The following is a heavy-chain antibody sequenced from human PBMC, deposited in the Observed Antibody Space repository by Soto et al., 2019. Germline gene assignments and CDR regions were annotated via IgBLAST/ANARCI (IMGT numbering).Heavy chain of an antibody. Sequence: SETLSLTCSVSGDSTTSDAYYWGWIRQPPGKGLEWLGGIYYSGYTYYNPSLKSRVTISVDRSRNQFSLNLRSVTAADTAVYYCVSGTSFYDVLTGYYVDRWFDPWGQGTLVTVSS. V-gene: IGHV4-39*01. CDR2: IYYSGYT. CDR1: GDSTTSDAYY. J-gene: IGHJ5*02. D-gene: IGHD3-9*01. CDR3: VSGTSFYDVLTGYYVDRWFDP.